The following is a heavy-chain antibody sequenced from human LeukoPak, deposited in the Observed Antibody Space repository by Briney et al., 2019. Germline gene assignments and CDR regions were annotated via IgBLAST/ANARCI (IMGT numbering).Heavy chain of an antibody. D-gene: IGHD2-21*02. V-gene: IGHV1-18*01. J-gene: IGHJ6*02. CDR3: ARALTYCGGDCYYYYGMDV. CDR1: SYTFTSYG. Sequence: ASVKVSCKASSYTFTSYGISWVRQAPGQGLEWMGWISAYNGNTNYAQKLQGRVTMTTDTSTSTAYMKLRSLRSDDTAVYYCARALTYCGGDCYYYYGMDVWGQGTTVTVSS. CDR2: ISAYNGNT.